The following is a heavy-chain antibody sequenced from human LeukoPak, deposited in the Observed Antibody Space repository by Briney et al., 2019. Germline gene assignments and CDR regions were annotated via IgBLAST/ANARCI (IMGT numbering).Heavy chain of an antibody. Sequence: PGGSLRLSCAASGFTFTSYAMSWVRQAPGKGLEWVSLISGTGVSTYYADSVKGRFTISRDNSKNTLYLQMNSLRAEDTAVYYCAQDAPAFDYWGQGTLVTVSS. J-gene: IGHJ4*02. CDR2: ISGTGVST. CDR3: AQDAPAFDY. V-gene: IGHV3-23*01. CDR1: GFTFTSYA.